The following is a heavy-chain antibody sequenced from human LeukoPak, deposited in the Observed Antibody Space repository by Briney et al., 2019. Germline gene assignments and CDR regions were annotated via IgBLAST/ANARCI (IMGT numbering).Heavy chain of an antibody. CDR3: ARHTDVLRYFDWLIPPFDP. J-gene: IGHJ5*02. D-gene: IGHD3-9*01. V-gene: IGHV4-59*08. CDR2: IYYSGST. Sequence: SETLSLACTVSGGSISSYYCSWIRQPPGKGLEWIGYIYYSGSTNYNPSLKSRVTISVDTSKNQFSLKLSSVTAADTAVYYCARHTDVLRYFDWLIPPFDPWGQGTMVTVSS. CDR1: GGSISSYY.